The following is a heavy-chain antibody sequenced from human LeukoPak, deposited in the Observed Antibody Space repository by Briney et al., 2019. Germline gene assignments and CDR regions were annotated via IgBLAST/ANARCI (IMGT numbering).Heavy chain of an antibody. CDR1: GFTFSSYW. CDR3: ARARSGSYYYFDY. CDR2: ISYDGSNK. J-gene: IGHJ4*02. V-gene: IGHV3-30-3*01. Sequence: GGSLRLSCAASGFTFSSYWMSWVRQAPGKGLEWVAVISYDGSNKYYADSVKGRFTISRDNSKNTLYLQMNSLRAEDTAVYYCARARSGSYYYFDYWGQGTLVTVSS. D-gene: IGHD1-26*01.